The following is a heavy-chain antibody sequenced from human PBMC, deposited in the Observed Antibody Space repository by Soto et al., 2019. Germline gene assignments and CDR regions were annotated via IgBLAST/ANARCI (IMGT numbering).Heavy chain of an antibody. J-gene: IGHJ5*02. CDR2: IIPIFGTA. Sequence: SVKVSCKASGGTFSSYAISWVRQAPGQGLEWMGGIIPIFGTANYAQRFQGRVTITADESTSTAYMELSSLRSEDTAVYYCTSIAARPTSWFDPWGQGTLVTVSS. CDR3: TSIAARPTSWFDP. V-gene: IGHV1-69*13. D-gene: IGHD6-6*01. CDR1: GGTFSSYA.